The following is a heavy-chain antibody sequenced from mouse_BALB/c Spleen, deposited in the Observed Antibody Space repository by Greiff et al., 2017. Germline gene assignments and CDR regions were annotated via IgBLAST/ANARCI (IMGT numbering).Heavy chain of an antibody. D-gene: IGHD2-4*01. Sequence: QVQLQQSGAELAKPGASVKMSCKASGYTFTSYWMHWVKQRPGQGLEWIGYINPSTGYTEYNQKFKDKATLTADKSSSTAYMQLSSLTSEDSAVYYCASGMITTGYAMDYWGQGTSVTVSS. V-gene: IGHV1-7*01. CDR1: GYTFTSYW. CDR3: ASGMITTGYAMDY. CDR2: INPSTGYT. J-gene: IGHJ4*01.